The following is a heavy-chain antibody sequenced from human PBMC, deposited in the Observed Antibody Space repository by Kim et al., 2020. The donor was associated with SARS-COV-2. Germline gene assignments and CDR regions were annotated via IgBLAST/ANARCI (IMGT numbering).Heavy chain of an antibody. D-gene: IGHD2-2*01. CDR3: AKALGYCSSTSCYEDYYYCMGV. J-gene: IGHJ6*02. CDR1: GGSISSYY. Sequence: SETLSLTCTVSGGSISSYYWSWIRQRPGKGLEWIGYIYYSGSTNYNPSLKSRVTISVDTSKNQFSLKLSSVTAADTAVYCCAKALGYCSSTSCYEDYYYCMGVWGAGTTVTVSS. V-gene: IGHV4-59*01. CDR2: IYYSGST.